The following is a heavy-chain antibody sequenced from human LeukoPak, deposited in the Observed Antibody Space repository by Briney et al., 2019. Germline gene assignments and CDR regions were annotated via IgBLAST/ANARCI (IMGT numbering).Heavy chain of an antibody. Sequence: GGSLRLSCAASGFTFDDYAMSWVRQTPGKGLEWVAFIRYDGSNKYYADSVKGRFTISRDNSKNTLYLQMNSLRAEDTAVYYCAKRIQSAMATGYWGQGTLVTVSS. CDR2: IRYDGSNK. CDR3: AKRIQSAMATGY. V-gene: IGHV3-30*02. J-gene: IGHJ4*02. D-gene: IGHD5-18*01. CDR1: GFTFDDYA.